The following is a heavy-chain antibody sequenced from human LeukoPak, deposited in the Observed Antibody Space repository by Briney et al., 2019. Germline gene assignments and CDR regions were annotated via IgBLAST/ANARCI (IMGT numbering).Heavy chain of an antibody. CDR2: IYYSGST. CDR1: GGSVSSGSYY. V-gene: IGHV4-61*01. D-gene: IGHD5-12*01. J-gene: IGHJ6*02. Sequence: SETLSLTCTVPGGSVSSGSYYWSWIRQPPGKGLEWIGYIYYSGSTNYNPSLKSRVTISVDTSKNQFSLKLSSVTAADTAVYYCARDLSGYDSYYYGMDVWGQGTTVTVSS. CDR3: ARDLSGYDSYYYGMDV.